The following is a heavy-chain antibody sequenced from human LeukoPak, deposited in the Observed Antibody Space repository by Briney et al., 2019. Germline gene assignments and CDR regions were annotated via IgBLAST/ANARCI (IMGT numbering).Heavy chain of an antibody. V-gene: IGHV4-39*01. CDR1: RASFNGSDYC. CDR2: IYYRGNT. J-gene: IGHJ3*02. Sequence: SETLSLTCSVSRASFNGSDYCWGWVRQPPGKGLEWIGTIYYRGNTYYNPSLTSRVTISADTSKMQFSLKLTSATAADTAVYYCADSGGYLGDDVDSWGRGTLVTVSS. CDR3: ADSGGYLGDDVDS. D-gene: IGHD3-22*01.